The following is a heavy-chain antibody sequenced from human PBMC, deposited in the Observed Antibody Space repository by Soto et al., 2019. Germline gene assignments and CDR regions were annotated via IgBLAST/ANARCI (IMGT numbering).Heavy chain of an antibody. J-gene: IGHJ4*02. CDR3: ARDSSEWGMAARLDY. CDR2: ISYDGSNI. CDR1: GYTFSSYG. Sequence: VQLVESGGGVVQPGMSLRLSCAASGYTFSSYGMHWVRQAPGKGLEWVAVISYDGSNIYYEYSVKGRCTISRDNSKNTLYLHLNSLRAEDTAVYYCARDSSEWGMAARLDYWGQGTLVTVSS. D-gene: IGHD6-6*01. V-gene: IGHV3-30*03.